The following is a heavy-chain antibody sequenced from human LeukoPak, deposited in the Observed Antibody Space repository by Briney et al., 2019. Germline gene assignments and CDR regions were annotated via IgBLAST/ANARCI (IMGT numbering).Heavy chain of an antibody. CDR3: ARGMTTVTNGAFDI. CDR2: IIPILGIA. CDR1: GGTFSSYT. D-gene: IGHD4-17*01. J-gene: IGHJ3*02. Sequence: SVKVSCKASGGTFSSYTISWVRQAPGQGLEWMGRIIPILGIANYAQKFQGRVTITADKSTSTDYMELSSLRSEDTAVYYCARGMTTVTNGAFDIWGQGTMVPVSS. V-gene: IGHV1-69*02.